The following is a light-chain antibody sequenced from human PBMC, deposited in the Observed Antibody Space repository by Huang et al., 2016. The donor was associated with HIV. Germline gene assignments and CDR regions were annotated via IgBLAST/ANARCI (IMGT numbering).Light chain of an antibody. CDR1: QSVNSN. Sequence: EIVMTQSPVTLSVSPGERATLSRRASQSVNSNLAWYQQKPGQAPGLLLYGASTRATDVPARFSGSGSTTDFTLTITSVQSEDFATYYCQQYDSWPRTFGQGTKVEIK. CDR2: GAS. CDR3: QQYDSWPRT. J-gene: IGKJ1*01. V-gene: IGKV3-15*01.